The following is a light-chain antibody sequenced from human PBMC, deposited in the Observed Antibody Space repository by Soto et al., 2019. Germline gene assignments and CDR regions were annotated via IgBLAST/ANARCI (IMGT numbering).Light chain of an antibody. Sequence: ETVLTQSPGTLSLSPGERATLSCRASQSVTINYLAWYQQKPGQAPRLLVYGASTRATGIPDRFSGSGSGTDFTLTINRLEPEDFAVYYCQQYGSSPFTFGPGTNVDIK. J-gene: IGKJ3*01. V-gene: IGKV3-20*01. CDR3: QQYGSSPFT. CDR1: QSVTINY. CDR2: GAS.